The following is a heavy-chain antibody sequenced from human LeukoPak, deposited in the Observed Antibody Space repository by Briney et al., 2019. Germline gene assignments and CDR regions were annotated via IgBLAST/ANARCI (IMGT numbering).Heavy chain of an antibody. CDR2: INAGNGNT. V-gene: IGHV1-3*01. J-gene: IGHJ4*02. CDR3: ARDYDSSGWPNDY. Sequence: ASVKVSCKASGYTFTSYAMHWVRQAPGQRLEWMGWINAGNGNTKYSQKFQGRVTITRDTSASTAYMELSSLRSEVTAVYYCARDYDSSGWPNDYWGQGTLVTVSS. CDR1: GYTFTSYA. D-gene: IGHD6-19*01.